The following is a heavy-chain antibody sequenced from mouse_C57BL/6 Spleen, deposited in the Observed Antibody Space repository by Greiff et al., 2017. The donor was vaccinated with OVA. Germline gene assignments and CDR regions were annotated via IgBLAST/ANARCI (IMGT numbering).Heavy chain of an antibody. Sequence: EVMLVESGGDLVKPGGSLKLSCAASGFTFSSYGMSWVRQTPDKRLEWVATISSGGSYTYYPDSVKGRFTISRDNAKNTLYLQMSSLKSEDTAMYYCARQNYGSSRFAYWGQGTLVTVSA. D-gene: IGHD1-1*01. CDR2: ISSGGSYT. J-gene: IGHJ3*01. CDR3: ARQNYGSSRFAY. V-gene: IGHV5-6*01. CDR1: GFTFSSYG.